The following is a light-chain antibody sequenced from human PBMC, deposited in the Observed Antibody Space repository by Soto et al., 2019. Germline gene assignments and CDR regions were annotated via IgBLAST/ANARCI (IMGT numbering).Light chain of an antibody. CDR2: GAS. V-gene: IGKV3-20*01. J-gene: IGKJ5*01. Sequence: EIVLTQSPGTLSLSPGERATLSCRASQSVSSSYLAWYQQKPGQAPRLLIYGASSRATGIPDRFSGGGSGTDFTLTISRLEPEDFAVYYCQQYGSSLITFGQGTRLEI. CDR3: QQYGSSLIT. CDR1: QSVSSSY.